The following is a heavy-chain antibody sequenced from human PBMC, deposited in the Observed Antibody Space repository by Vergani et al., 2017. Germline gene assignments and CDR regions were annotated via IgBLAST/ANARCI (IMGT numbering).Heavy chain of an antibody. D-gene: IGHD2-21*01. CDR3: ARDSPGDWFDP. J-gene: IGHJ5*02. Sequence: QVQLQESGPGLVKPSQPLSLTCTVSGGSINSGDYYWSWFRQPPGKGLEWIGYIYYSGNTYYNPSLRSRVSISLDTSKNRFSLKLNSVTAADTAVYYCARDSPGDWFDPWGQGTLVTVSS. CDR2: IYYSGNT. CDR1: GGSINSGDYY. V-gene: IGHV4-30-4*08.